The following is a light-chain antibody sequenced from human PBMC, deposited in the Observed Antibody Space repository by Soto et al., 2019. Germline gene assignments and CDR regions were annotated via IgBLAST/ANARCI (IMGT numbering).Light chain of an antibody. V-gene: IGKV3-15*01. CDR2: SAS. CDR3: QQYKGWPTT. Sequence: EIVMTQSPATLSVSLGERATLSCRASQSLSSTVAWYQQRFGQAPRLLICSASTRATGVPVRFSGSGSGTDFALTITSLQSEDFGVYYCQQYKGWPTTFGQGTKVEV. CDR1: QSLSST. J-gene: IGKJ1*01.